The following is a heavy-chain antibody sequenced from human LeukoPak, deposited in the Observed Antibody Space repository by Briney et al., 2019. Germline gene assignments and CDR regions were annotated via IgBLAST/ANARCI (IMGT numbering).Heavy chain of an antibody. CDR1: VGXLSGYY. J-gene: IGHJ4*02. V-gene: IGHV4-34*01. CDR2: INHSGIT. Sequence: SETLSLTCAVYVGXLSGYYWSWIRQPPGKGLEWIGEINHSGITNYNPSLKSRVTISVDTSNNQFSLRVSSVTAADTAVYYCARGVGKKWEFGGQGTLVTVSS. D-gene: IGHD1-26*01. CDR3: ARGVGKKWEF.